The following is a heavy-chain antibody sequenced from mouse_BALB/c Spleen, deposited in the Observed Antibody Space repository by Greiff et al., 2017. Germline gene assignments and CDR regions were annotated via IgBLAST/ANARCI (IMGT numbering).Heavy chain of an antibody. Sequence: QVQLQQSGAELMKPGASVKISCKATGYTFSSYWIEWVKQRPGHGLEWIGEILPGSGSTNYNEKFKGKATFTADTSSNTAYMQLSSLTSEDSAVYYCARREDDAWFAYWGQGTLVTVSA. J-gene: IGHJ3*01. CDR2: ILPGSGST. CDR1: GYTFSSYW. V-gene: IGHV1-9*01. CDR3: ARREDDAWFAY. D-gene: IGHD2-12*01.